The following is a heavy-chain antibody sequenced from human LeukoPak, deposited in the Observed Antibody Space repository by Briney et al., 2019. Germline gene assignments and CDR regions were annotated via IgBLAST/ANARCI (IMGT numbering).Heavy chain of an antibody. Sequence: SKTLSLTCADYGGSFSGYCWSWIRQPPGKGLEWIGEINHSGSTNYNPSLKSRVTISVDTSKNQFSLKLSSVTAADTAVYYCARGVGGYSGYDWFDPWGQGTLVTVSS. J-gene: IGHJ5*02. V-gene: IGHV4-34*01. CDR2: INHSGST. D-gene: IGHD5-12*01. CDR1: GGSFSGYC. CDR3: ARGVGGYSGYDWFDP.